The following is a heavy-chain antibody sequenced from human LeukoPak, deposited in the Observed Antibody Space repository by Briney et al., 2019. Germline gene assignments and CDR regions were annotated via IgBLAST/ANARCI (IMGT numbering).Heavy chain of an antibody. CDR1: GFTFTTYA. V-gene: IGHV3-23*01. CDR2: ISGSGDGT. CDR3: AKDRSRGDCSGGSCYPFNP. J-gene: IGHJ5*02. Sequence: PGGSLRLSCAASGFTFTTYAMSWVRQAPGKGLEWVSTISGSGDGTYYAGSVKGRFTISRDNSKNTLYLQMNSLSAEDTAVYHCAKDRSRGDCSGGSCYPFNPWGQGTQVTVSS. D-gene: IGHD2-15*01.